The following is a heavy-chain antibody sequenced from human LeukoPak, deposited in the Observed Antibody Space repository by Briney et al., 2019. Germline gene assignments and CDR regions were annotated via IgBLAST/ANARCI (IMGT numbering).Heavy chain of an antibody. D-gene: IGHD6-13*01. Sequence: SQTLSLTCAISGDSVSSNSAAWNWIRQSPSRGLEWLGRTYYRSKWYNDYAVSVKSRITINPDTSKNQFSLQLNSVTPEDTAVYYCARDFGYSSSWYDTYYYYYGMDVWGQGTTVTVS. CDR2: TYYRSKWYN. CDR3: ARDFGYSSSWYDTYYYYYGMDV. V-gene: IGHV6-1*01. CDR1: GDSVSSNSAA. J-gene: IGHJ6*02.